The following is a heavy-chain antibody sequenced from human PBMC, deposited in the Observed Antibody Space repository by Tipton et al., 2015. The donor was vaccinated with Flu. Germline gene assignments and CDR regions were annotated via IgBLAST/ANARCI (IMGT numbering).Heavy chain of an antibody. D-gene: IGHD1-26*01. Sequence: LRLFCTVSGYFISSGYYWGWIRQSPGTGLQWIATIIQSGNAYYNPSLRSRVTISVDTTKNLFSLNLSSVTATDTAVYYCARALNSGREYTFDIWGRGTVVTVSS. CDR1: GYFISSGYY. V-gene: IGHV4-38-2*02. CDR3: ARALNSGREYTFDI. J-gene: IGHJ3*02. CDR2: IIQSGNA.